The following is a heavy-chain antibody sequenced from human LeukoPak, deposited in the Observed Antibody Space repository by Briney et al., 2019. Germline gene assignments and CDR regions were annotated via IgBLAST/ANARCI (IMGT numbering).Heavy chain of an antibody. CDR1: GGTFGSYV. Sequence: SVKVSCKTSGGTFGSYVISWVRQAPGQGLDWMGGILPIFGTADYAQKFQGRVTITADESTNTAYMELKSLTSEDTAVYYCASDRGGLDPWGQGTLVTVSS. V-gene: IGHV1-69*13. J-gene: IGHJ5*02. D-gene: IGHD6-25*01. CDR3: ASDRGGLDP. CDR2: ILPIFGTA.